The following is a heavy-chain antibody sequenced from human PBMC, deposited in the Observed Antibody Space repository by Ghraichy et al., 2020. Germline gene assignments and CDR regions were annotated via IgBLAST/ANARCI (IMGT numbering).Heavy chain of an antibody. CDR1: GFTFSSYS. V-gene: IGHV3-21*01. D-gene: IGHD5-24*01. CDR3: ARDLKDGSRKMATITARAFDI. J-gene: IGHJ3*02. Sequence: GGSLRLSCAASGFTFSSYSMNWVRQAPGKGLEWVSSISSSSSYIYYADSVKGRFTISRDNAKNSLYLQMNSLRAEDTAVYYCARDLKDGSRKMATITARAFDIWCQGTMVTVSS. CDR2: ISSSSSYI.